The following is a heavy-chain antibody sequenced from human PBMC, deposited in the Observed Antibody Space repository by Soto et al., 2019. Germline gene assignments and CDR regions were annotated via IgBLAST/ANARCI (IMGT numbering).Heavy chain of an antibody. CDR1: GDTDTNYV. D-gene: IGHD3-16*02. CDR2: IFHKFGTT. Sequence: QVQLVQSGAEVKKPGSSVKVSCKASGDTDTNYVISWVRQDPGQGLEWMGGIFHKFGTTYSAQKLQDRLTITADESTSTVYKQLSSLRLDDTAVYYCEAEMTFGKLSVVWGQGTTVTVSS. J-gene: IGHJ6*02. CDR3: EAEMTFGKLSVV. V-gene: IGHV1-69*01.